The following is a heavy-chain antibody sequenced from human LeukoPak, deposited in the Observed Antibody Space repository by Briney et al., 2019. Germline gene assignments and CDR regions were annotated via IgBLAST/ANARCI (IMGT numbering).Heavy chain of an antibody. CDR2: IYYSGST. J-gene: IGHJ5*02. CDR3: ARDRLRGGEGNWFDP. V-gene: IGHV4-59*01. CDR1: GGSISSYY. D-gene: IGHD2-15*01. Sequence: PSETLSLTRTVSGGSISSYYWSWIRQPPGKGLEWIGYIYYSGSTNYNPSLKSRVTISVDTSKNQFSLKLSSVTAADTAVYYCARDRLRGGEGNWFDPWGQGTLVTVSS.